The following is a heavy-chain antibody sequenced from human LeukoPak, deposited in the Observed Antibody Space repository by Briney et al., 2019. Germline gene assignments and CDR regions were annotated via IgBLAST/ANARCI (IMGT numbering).Heavy chain of an antibody. CDR1: GGTFSSYA. J-gene: IGHJ3*02. CDR3: ATTRYYYDSSDAFDI. V-gene: IGHV1-69*06. Sequence: ASVKVSCTASGGTFSSYAISWVRQAPGQGLEWMGRIIPIFGTANYAQKFQGRVTITADKSTSTAYMELSSLRSEDTAVYYCATTRYYYDSSDAFDIWGQGTMVTVSS. D-gene: IGHD3-22*01. CDR2: IIPIFGTA.